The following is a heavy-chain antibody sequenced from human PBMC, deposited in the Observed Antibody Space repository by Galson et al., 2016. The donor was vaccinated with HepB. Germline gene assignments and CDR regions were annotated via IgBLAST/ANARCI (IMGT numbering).Heavy chain of an antibody. CDR2: ISAYNGNT. D-gene: IGHD6-19*01. J-gene: IGHJ4*02. CDR1: GYTFTSYG. CDR3: AREASSGWYGADY. V-gene: IGHV1-18*04. Sequence: SVKVSCKAPGYTFTSYGISWVRQAPGQGLEWLGWISAYNGNTKYSQKPQGRGTMTTDASTSTAYMELRSLRSDDTAVYYCAREASSGWYGADYWGQGTLVTVSS.